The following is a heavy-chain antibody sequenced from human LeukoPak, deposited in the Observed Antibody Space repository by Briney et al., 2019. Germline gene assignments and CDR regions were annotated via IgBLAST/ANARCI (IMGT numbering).Heavy chain of an antibody. J-gene: IGHJ4*02. Sequence: QPGGSLRLSCAASGFTFSSYAMSWVRQAAGKGLEWVSAISGSGGSTYYADSVKGRFTISRDNSKNTLYLQMNSLRAEDTAVYYCAKDLTGGNYYGSGSYVLGYWGQGTLVTVSS. V-gene: IGHV3-23*01. D-gene: IGHD3-10*01. CDR3: AKDLTGGNYYGSGSYVLGY. CDR2: ISGSGGST. CDR1: GFTFSSYA.